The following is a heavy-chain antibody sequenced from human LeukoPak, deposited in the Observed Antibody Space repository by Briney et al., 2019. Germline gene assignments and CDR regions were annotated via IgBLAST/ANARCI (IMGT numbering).Heavy chain of an antibody. D-gene: IGHD3-3*01. J-gene: IGHJ4*01. CDR2: ISSSSSYI. V-gene: IGHV3-21*04. Sequence: GGSLRLSCTASGFTFSSYSMNWIRQAPGKGLEWVSSISSSSSYIYYADSVKGRFTISRDNSKNTLYLQMNSLRAEDTAVYYCAKKITVFGVIGDFDYWGQGTLVTVSS. CDR1: GFTFSSYS. CDR3: AKKITVFGVIGDFDY.